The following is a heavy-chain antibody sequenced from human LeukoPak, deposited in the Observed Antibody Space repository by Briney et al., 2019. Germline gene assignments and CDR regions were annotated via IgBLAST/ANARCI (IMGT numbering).Heavy chain of an antibody. CDR3: ARVRGRYDYFDY. J-gene: IGHJ4*02. V-gene: IGHV3-66*01. CDR2: IYSGGST. Sequence: GGSLRLSCAASGFTLSSYWMSWVRQAPGKGLEWVSVIYSGGSTYYADSVKGRFTISRDNSKNTLYLQMNSLRAEDTAVYYCARVRGRYDYFDYWGQGTLVTVSS. CDR1: GFTLSSYW. D-gene: IGHD2-2*01.